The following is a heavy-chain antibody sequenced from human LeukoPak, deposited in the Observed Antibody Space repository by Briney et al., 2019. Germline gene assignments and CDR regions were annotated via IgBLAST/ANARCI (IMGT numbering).Heavy chain of an antibody. CDR2: INPNSGGT. Sequence: ASLKVSCKASGYTFTGYYIHWVRQAPGQGLECMGRINPNSGGTNYAQKFQGRVSMTRDTSISTAYMELTRLRYDDTAVYCCARSGVENWFDPWGQGTLVMVSS. D-gene: IGHD3-10*01. V-gene: IGHV1-2*06. CDR1: GYTFTGYY. J-gene: IGHJ5*02. CDR3: ARSGVENWFDP.